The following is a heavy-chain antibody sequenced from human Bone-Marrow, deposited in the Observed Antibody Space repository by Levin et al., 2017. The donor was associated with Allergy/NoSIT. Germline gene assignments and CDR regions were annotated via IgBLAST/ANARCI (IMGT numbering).Heavy chain of an antibody. CDR2: INPSGGST. D-gene: IGHD2-21*02. Sequence: ASVKVSCEASGYTFTNYYVHWVRQAPGLGLEWMGIINPSGGSTTYAQRFRGRVTMTRDTSTSTVYMELTSLRSEDTAVYYCARSDTRKGTAFDIWGQGTMVTVSS. J-gene: IGHJ3*02. CDR3: ARSDTRKGTAFDI. CDR1: GYTFTNYY. V-gene: IGHV1-46*01.